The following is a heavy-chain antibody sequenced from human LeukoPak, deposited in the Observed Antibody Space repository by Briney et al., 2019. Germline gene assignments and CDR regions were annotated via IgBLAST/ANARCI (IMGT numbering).Heavy chain of an antibody. CDR1: GGSISSSSYY. V-gene: IGHV4-39*07. CDR3: ARAFITIFGVVIDAFDI. D-gene: IGHD3-3*01. Sequence: SETLSLTCTVSGGSISSSSYYWGWIRQPPGKGLEWIGSIYYSGSTYYNPSLKSPVPISVDTSKNQFSLKPSSVTAADTAVYYCARAFITIFGVVIDAFDIWGQGTMVTVSS. J-gene: IGHJ3*02. CDR2: IYYSGST.